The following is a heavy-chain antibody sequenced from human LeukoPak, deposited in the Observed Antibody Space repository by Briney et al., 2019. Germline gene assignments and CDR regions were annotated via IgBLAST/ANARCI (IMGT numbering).Heavy chain of an antibody. J-gene: IGHJ4*02. CDR2: IYYSGTT. CDR3: ARGVYIAAAQYGY. V-gene: IGHV4-59*11. Sequence: SDTLSLTCTASGGSLSSHYWSWIRQPPGKGLEWIGYIYYSGTTNYNPSLKSRVTISVDTSKNQFSLKLSSVTAADTAVYYCARGVYIAAAQYGYWGQGTLVTVSS. CDR1: GGSLSSHY. D-gene: IGHD6-13*01.